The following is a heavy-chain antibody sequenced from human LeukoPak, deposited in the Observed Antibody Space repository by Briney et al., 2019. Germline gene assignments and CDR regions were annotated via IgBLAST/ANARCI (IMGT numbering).Heavy chain of an antibody. V-gene: IGHV4-34*01. J-gene: IGHJ4*02. CDR2: INHSGST. CDR3: ARVPAGLSRWLQLGV. Sequence: PSETPSLTCAVYGGSFSGYYWSWIRQPPGKWLEWIGEINHSGSTNYNPSLKSRVTISVDTSKNQFSLKLSSVTAADTSVYYCARVPAGLSRWLQLGVWGQGTLVTVSS. D-gene: IGHD5-24*01. CDR1: GGSFSGYY.